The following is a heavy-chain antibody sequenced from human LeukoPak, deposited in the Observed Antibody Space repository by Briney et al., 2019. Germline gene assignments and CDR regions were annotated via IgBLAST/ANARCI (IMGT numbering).Heavy chain of an antibody. Sequence: GGSLRLSCAASGFTVSSNYMSWVRQAPGKGLEWVSVIYSGGSTYYADSVKGRFTISRDNSKNTLYLQMNSLRAEDTAVYYCASAPASIDAFDIWGQGTMVTVSS. CDR1: GFTVSSNY. D-gene: IGHD2-21*01. J-gene: IGHJ3*02. V-gene: IGHV3-53*01. CDR2: IYSGGST. CDR3: ASAPASIDAFDI.